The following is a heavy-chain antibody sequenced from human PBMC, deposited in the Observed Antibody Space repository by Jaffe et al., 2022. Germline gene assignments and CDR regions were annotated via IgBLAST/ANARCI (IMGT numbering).Heavy chain of an antibody. CDR1: GYIFTDYH. CDR3: VRDKISAAGLGG. D-gene: IGHD6-13*01. CDR2: VNPNSGGT. V-gene: IGHV1-2*06. J-gene: IGHJ4*02. Sequence: QVQLVQSGAEVKKPGASVKVSCKASGYIFTDYHMHWVRQAPGQGPEWMGHVNPNSGGTNYAQKFQGRVTMTTDTSINTAYMELSRLTFDDTAVYYCVRDKISAAGLGGWGQGTLVTVSS.